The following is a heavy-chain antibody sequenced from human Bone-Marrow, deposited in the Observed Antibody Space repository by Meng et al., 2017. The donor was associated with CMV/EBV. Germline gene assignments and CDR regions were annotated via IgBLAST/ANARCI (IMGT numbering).Heavy chain of an antibody. J-gene: IGHJ6*01. CDR2: ISGSGDAT. Sequence: GGSLRLSCAASGFTFNIYAMNWVRQAPGKGLEWVSAISGSGDATYYADSVKGRFTISRDNAKNSLYLQMNSLRAEDTAVYYCARDTAGSRYDFWSGYYGLSDYYYGMDVWGQGTTVTGYS. CDR1: GFTFNIYA. D-gene: IGHD3-3*01. CDR3: ARDTAGSRYDFWSGYYGLSDYYYGMDV. V-gene: IGHV3-21*01.